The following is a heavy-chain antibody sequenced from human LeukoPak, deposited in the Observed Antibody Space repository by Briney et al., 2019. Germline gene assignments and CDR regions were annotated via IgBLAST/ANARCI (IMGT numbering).Heavy chain of an antibody. CDR1: GGAFSSYA. J-gene: IGHJ4*02. CDR2: IIPIIGTT. D-gene: IGHD3-10*01. CDR3: ARFAAVLLGFEEGCYFDY. Sequence: ASVKVSCKASGGAFSSYAISWVRQAPGQGLEWMGGIIPIIGTTHYAQKFQGRVTITADESTTTAYMELGSLRSEDPAVYYCARFAAVLLGFEEGCYFDYWGQGTLVTVSS. V-gene: IGHV1-69*13.